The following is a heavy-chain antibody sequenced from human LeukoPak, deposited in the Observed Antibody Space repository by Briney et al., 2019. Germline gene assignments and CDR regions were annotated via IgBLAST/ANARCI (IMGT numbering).Heavy chain of an antibody. Sequence: GGSLRLSCAAAGFTFSSYSMNWVRQAPGKGLEWVSSISSSSSYIYCADSVKGRFTISRDNAKNSLYLQMNSLRAEDTAVYYCARVGITMVRGVPMEQYYFDYWGQGTLVTVSS. D-gene: IGHD3-10*01. CDR1: GFTFSSYS. V-gene: IGHV3-21*01. J-gene: IGHJ4*02. CDR3: ARVGITMVRGVPMEQYYFDY. CDR2: ISSSSSYI.